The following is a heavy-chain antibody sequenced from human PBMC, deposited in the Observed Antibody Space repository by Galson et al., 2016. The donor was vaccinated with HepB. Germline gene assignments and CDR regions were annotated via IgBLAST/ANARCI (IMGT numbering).Heavy chain of an antibody. Sequence: SLRLSCAASGFTATDYNMNWLRQVPGRGLEWISTITTWDITHYADSVTGRFTMSRDRDRNSVVLQMTGLSVDDTAVYYCAGCVTFSQCSWFRPWGQGTLVSVSS. CDR2: ITTWDIT. V-gene: IGHV3-69-1*01. CDR3: AGCVTFSQCSWFRP. D-gene: IGHD2-21*02. J-gene: IGHJ5*02. CDR1: GFTATDYN.